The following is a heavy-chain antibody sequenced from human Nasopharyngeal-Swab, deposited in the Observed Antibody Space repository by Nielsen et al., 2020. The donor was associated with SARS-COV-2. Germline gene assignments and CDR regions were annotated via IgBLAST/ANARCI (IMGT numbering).Heavy chain of an antibody. CDR2: IYPGDSDT. CDR1: GYSFSSYW. J-gene: IGHJ6*02. D-gene: IGHD4-17*01. V-gene: IGHV5-51*01. CDR3: ARRVTTSYYYYYGMDV. Sequence: GESLKISCWGSGYSFSSYWIGWVRQMPGKGLEWMGIIYPGDSDTRYSPSFQGQVTISADKSISTAYLQWSSLKASDTAMYYCARRVTTSYYYYYGMDVWGQGTTVTVSS.